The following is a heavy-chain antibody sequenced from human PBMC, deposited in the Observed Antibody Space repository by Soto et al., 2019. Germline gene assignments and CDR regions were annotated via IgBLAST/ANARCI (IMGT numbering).Heavy chain of an antibody. J-gene: IGHJ4*02. D-gene: IGHD1-26*01. CDR3: ARDNGGATMDF. V-gene: IGHV1-69*04. Sequence: RFEARVTLTADKSTNTAYIELNSLRSDDTAVYYCARDNGGATMDFWGQGTLVTVSS.